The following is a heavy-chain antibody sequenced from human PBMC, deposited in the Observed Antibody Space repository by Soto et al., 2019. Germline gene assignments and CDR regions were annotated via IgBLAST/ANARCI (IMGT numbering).Heavy chain of an antibody. CDR2: SYGTDTT. J-gene: IGHJ5*02. D-gene: IGHD2-21*01. CDR3: VRGGLA. CDR1: GFSVSAYN. Sequence: EVQLVETGGELIQPGGSLRLSCAASGFSVSAYNMNWVRQAPGKGLESVSISYGTDTTYYADSVRGRFTVSRANSKNTVYPHMAIVRSQITALYHCVRGGLAWGQGTLVSVTS. V-gene: IGHV3-53*02.